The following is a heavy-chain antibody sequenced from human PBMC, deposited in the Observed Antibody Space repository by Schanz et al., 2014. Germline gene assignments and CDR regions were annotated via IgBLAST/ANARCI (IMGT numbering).Heavy chain of an antibody. CDR3: ARQNFYDKSAAFDY. D-gene: IGHD3-9*01. CDR2: SRNKGHSYTS. Sequence: EVQLVESGGGLIKPGGSLRLSCLASGFTFSTTWMNWVRQAPGKGLEWVGHSRNKGHSYTSEYAASVKGRFTISRDESESSLYLQMDSLKTENTAVYYCARQNFYDKSAAFDYWGQGSLVTVSS. CDR1: GFTFSTTW. V-gene: IGHV3-72*01. J-gene: IGHJ4*02.